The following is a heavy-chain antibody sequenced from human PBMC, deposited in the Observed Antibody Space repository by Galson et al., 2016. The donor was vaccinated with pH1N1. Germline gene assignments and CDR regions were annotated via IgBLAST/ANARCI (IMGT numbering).Heavy chain of an antibody. D-gene: IGHD2-21*01. Sequence: SVKVSCKASGVTFSYYGYSWVRQAPGQGLEWMGRITPMFRTTNYAQKFQGRVTITADESTRTAYMELSSLRSEDTAVYYCARDKYIPKWFDSWGQGTLVTVSS. CDR1: GVTFSYYG. J-gene: IGHJ5*01. V-gene: IGHV1-69*13. CDR2: ITPMFRTT. CDR3: ARDKYIPKWFDS.